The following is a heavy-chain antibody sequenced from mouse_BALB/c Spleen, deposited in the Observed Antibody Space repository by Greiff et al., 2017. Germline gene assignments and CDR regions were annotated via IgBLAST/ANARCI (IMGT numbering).Heavy chain of an antibody. CDR3: ARDPGSSYENYFDY. J-gene: IGHJ2*01. V-gene: IGHV7-3*02. CDR1: GFTFTDYY. Sequence: EVKVVESGGGLVQPGGSLRLSCATSGFTFTDYYMSWVRQPPGKALEWLGFIRNKANGYTTEYSASVKGRFTISRDNSQSILYLQMNTLRAEDSATYYCARDPGSSYENYFDYWGQGTTLTVSS. CDR2: IRNKANGYTT. D-gene: IGHD1-1*01.